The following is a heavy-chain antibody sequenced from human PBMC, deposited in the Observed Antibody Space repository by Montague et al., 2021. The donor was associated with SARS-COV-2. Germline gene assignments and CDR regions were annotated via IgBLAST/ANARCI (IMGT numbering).Heavy chain of an antibody. CDR1: GGSFSGYY. CDR3: ARGHYEILTGYDEYYFDY. V-gene: IGHV4-34*01. CDR2: INHSGST. D-gene: IGHD3-9*01. Sequence: SETLSLTCAIYGGSFSGYYWSWIRQPPGKGLEWIGEINHSGSTNYNPSLESRVTISVDTSKNQFSLKLSSVTAADTAVYYCARGHYEILTGYDEYYFDYWGQGTLVTVSS. J-gene: IGHJ4*02.